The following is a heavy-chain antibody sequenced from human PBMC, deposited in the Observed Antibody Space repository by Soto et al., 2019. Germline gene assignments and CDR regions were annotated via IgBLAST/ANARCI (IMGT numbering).Heavy chain of an antibody. J-gene: IGHJ3*02. V-gene: IGHV3-66*01. CDR2: IYSGGST. Sequence: GGSLRLSCAASGFTVSSNYMSWVRQAPGKGLEWVSVIYSGGSTYYADSVKGRFTISRDNSKNTLYLQMNSLRAEDTAVYYCARDVESGLHDSGWYGSAPRGGAFDIWGQGTMVTVSS. CDR3: ARDVESGLHDSGWYGSAPRGGAFDI. CDR1: GFTVSSNY. D-gene: IGHD6-19*01.